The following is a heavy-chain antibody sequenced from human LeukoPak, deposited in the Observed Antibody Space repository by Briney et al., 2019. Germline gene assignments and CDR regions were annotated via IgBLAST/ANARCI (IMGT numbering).Heavy chain of an antibody. CDR3: ARVLGYSSGHYYYYGMDV. V-gene: IGHV1-69*01. Sequence: GSSVKVSCKASGGTFSSYAISWVRQAPGQGLEWMGGIIPIFGTANYAQKFQGRVTITADESTSTAYMELSSPRSEDTAVYYCARVLGYSSGHYYYYGMDVWGQGTTVTVSS. J-gene: IGHJ6*02. D-gene: IGHD6-19*01. CDR2: IIPIFGTA. CDR1: GGTFSSYA.